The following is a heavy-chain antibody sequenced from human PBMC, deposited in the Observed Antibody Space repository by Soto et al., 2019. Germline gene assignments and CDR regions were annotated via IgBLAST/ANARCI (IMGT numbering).Heavy chain of an antibody. CDR3: ARTPGPLWGDYYRMDV. CDR1: GFTFSSYA. CDR2: ISYDGSNK. V-gene: IGHV3-30-3*01. J-gene: IGHJ6*02. Sequence: ESGGGVVQPGRSLRLSCAASGFTFSSYAMHWVRQAPGKGLEWVAVISYDGSNKYYADSVKGRFTISRDNSKNTLYLQMNSLRAADTAVYYCARTPGPLWGDYYRMDVWGQGTTVTVSS. D-gene: IGHD3-16*01.